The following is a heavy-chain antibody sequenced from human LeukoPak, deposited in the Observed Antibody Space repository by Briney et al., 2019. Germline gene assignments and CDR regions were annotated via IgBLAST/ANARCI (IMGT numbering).Heavy chain of an antibody. V-gene: IGHV4-39*01. CDR3: ARLPGIAVSAY. Sequence: SETLSLTCTVSGGSISSSSYYWGWIRQPPGKGLEWIGNIYYSGSTYYNPSLKSRVTISVDTSKNQFSLKLSSVTAADTAVYYCARLPGIAVSAYWGQGTLVTVSS. D-gene: IGHD6-19*01. J-gene: IGHJ4*02. CDR2: IYYSGST. CDR1: GGSISSSSYY.